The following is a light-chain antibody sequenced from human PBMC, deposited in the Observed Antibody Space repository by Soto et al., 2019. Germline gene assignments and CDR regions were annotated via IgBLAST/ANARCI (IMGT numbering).Light chain of an antibody. CDR3: QQPNSYPLT. J-gene: IGKJ4*01. CDR1: QGISSY. CDR2: AAS. V-gene: IGKV1-9*01. Sequence: DIQLTQSPSFLSASVGDRVTITCRASQGISSYLAWCQQKPGKAPKLLIYAASTLQSGVPSRFSGSGSGTEFTLTISSLQPEDFATYYCQQPNSYPLTFGGGTKVDIK.